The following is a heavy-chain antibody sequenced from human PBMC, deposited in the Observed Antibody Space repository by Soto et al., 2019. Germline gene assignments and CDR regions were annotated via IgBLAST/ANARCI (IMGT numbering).Heavy chain of an antibody. J-gene: IGHJ4*02. CDR2: ISATGRDT. Sequence: EAQLLESGGGLVQPGGSLRLSCVASGFTFNYYDVNWVRRAPGKGLDWVSTISATGRDTYFGDSVRGRFSISRGKARNAVYLQMKRLTVDDTDLYYCATSSERLSVVTLGGLIPLGFDYWGQGILVTVSS. CDR3: ATSSERLSVVTLGGLIPLGFDY. D-gene: IGHD3-16*01. CDR1: GFTFNYYD. V-gene: IGHV3-23*01.